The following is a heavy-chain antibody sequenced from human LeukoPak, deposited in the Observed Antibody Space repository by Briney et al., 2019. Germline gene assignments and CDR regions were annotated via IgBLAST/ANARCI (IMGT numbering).Heavy chain of an antibody. CDR1: GFTFSDYH. CDR3: ARDPYSGGYGAYYYYYMDV. CDR2: ITTSSTYM. D-gene: IGHD6-19*01. J-gene: IGHJ6*03. Sequence: GGSLRLSCAASGFTFSDYHMNWLRRTPGKGLEWVSSITTSSTYMFYADSVRGRFTISRDNAENSLYLQMNSLRDEDTAVYYCARDPYSGGYGAYYYYYMDVWGKGTTVTVSS. V-gene: IGHV3-21*01.